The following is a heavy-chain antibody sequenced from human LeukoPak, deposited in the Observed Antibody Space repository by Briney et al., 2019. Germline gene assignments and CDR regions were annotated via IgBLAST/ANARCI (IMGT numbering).Heavy chain of an antibody. Sequence: ASVTVSFKASGYTFTIYDINWVRQATGQGREWMGWMNPNSGNTGYAQKFQGRVTITRNTSISTAYMELSSLRSEDTAVYYCARGGGYYDRSAKYFIRPPEYWGQGTLVTVSS. J-gene: IGHJ4*02. D-gene: IGHD3-22*01. CDR3: ARGGGYYDRSAKYFIRPPEY. V-gene: IGHV1-8*01. CDR2: MNPNSGNT. CDR1: GYTFTIYD.